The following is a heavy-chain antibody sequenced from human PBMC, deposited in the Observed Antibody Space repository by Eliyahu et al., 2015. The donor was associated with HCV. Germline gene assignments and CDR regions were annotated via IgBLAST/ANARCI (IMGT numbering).Heavy chain of an antibody. CDR3: ARGGLGISGYFDS. Sequence: QVQLQESGPGVVKPSETLSLTCTVSSGSINTHYWSWIRQSPGKGLEWVGYIFFRGGTTHNPSLKSRVTMSIDTSKNHFSLRLAPVTDADTAVYYCARGGLGISGYFDSWGRGTQVTVSS. D-gene: IGHD1-14*01. CDR2: IFFRGGT. V-gene: IGHV4-59*11. CDR1: SGSINTHY. J-gene: IGHJ4*02.